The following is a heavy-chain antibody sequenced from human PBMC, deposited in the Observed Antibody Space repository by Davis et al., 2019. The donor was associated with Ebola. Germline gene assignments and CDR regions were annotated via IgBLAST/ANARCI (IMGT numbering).Heavy chain of an antibody. V-gene: IGHV1-2*02. Sequence: ASVKVSCKASGFTFTGHFIQWVRQAPGRGLEWMAWIHANEGNTKNAQKFQGRVTVTRDTSISTAYLELTGLRSDDTAVYYCARAPLMVRGWANFWGQGTLVTVSS. CDR2: IHANEGNT. CDR3: ARAPLMVRGWANF. J-gene: IGHJ4*02. D-gene: IGHD3-10*01. CDR1: GFTFTGHF.